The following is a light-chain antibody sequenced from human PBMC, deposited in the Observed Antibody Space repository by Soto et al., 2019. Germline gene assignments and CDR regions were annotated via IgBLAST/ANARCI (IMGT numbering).Light chain of an antibody. CDR1: SSDVGGYNY. J-gene: IGLJ1*01. CDR3: SSYASTTAYV. V-gene: IGLV2-14*01. Sequence: QSVLTQPASVSGSPGQWITIPCTGTSSDVGGYNYVSWYQLHPGKAPKRIIYEVSNRPSGVSNRFSGSKSGNTASLTISGLQAEDEADYYCSSYASTTAYVFGTGTKVTVL. CDR2: EVS.